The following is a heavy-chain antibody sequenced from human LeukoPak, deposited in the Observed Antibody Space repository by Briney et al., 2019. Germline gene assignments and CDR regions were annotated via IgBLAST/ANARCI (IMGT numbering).Heavy chain of an antibody. CDR1: GFSFSGNA. CDR2: FGGSSDT. CDR3: AKDMGSSGRNAFDI. V-gene: IGHV3-23*01. Sequence: PGGSLRLSCAASGFSFSGNAMAWVRQAPGKGLEWVSGFGGSSDTYYADSVKGRFTISRDNSKNTLYLQMNSLRAEDTALYYCAKDMGSSGRNAFDIWGQGAMVTVSS. D-gene: IGHD6-19*01. J-gene: IGHJ3*02.